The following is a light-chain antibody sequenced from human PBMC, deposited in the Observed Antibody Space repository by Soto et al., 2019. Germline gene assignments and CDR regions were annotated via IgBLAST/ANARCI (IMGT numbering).Light chain of an antibody. Sequence: DIQMTQSPSTLSASVGDRVTITCRASQSISTWLAWYQQKPGKAPKLLIYDASSLESGVPSRFSGSGSGTDFTLTISSLQPDDFASYYCQQYNSYSSYTFGQGTKVDIK. CDR1: QSISTW. V-gene: IGKV1-5*01. CDR3: QQYNSYSSYT. J-gene: IGKJ2*01. CDR2: DAS.